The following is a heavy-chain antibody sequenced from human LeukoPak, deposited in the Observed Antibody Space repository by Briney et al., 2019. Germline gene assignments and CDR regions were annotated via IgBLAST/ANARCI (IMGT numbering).Heavy chain of an antibody. V-gene: IGHV3-9*01. Sequence: PGGPLRLSCAASGFTFDDYAMHWLRQPPGKVLECASGYSWNSGNIGYADSVKGRFTISRDNAKNSLYLQMNSLRAEDTALYYCAKDLVAVAGTGGGGPFDYWGQGTLVTVSS. CDR2: YSWNSGNI. CDR1: GFTFDDYA. CDR3: AKDLVAVAGTGGGGPFDY. J-gene: IGHJ4*02. D-gene: IGHD6-19*01.